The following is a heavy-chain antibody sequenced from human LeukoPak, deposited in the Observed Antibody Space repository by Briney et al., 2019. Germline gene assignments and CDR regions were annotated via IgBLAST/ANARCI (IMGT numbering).Heavy chain of an antibody. D-gene: IGHD6-19*01. J-gene: IGHJ4*02. CDR2: ISWNSGSI. V-gene: IGHV3-9*01. Sequence: GGSLRLSCAGSGFVFNNYAMHWVRQPPGKGLEWVSGISWNSGSIDYADSVKGRFTISRDNAKSSLYLQMNSLRVEDTAFYYCAKDNRRHYTSGPNPDSLHWGQGALVTVSS. CDR1: GFVFNNYA. CDR3: AKDNRRHYTSGPNPDSLH.